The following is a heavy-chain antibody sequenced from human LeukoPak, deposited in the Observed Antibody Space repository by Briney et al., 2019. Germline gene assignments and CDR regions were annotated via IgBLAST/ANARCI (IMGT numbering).Heavy chain of an antibody. CDR3: VKDQRFGDLDDY. J-gene: IGHJ4*02. Sequence: PGGSLRLSCAASGFIFNNYAVSWVRQAPGKGLEWVSTISGSGITTYYAGSVKGRFAISRDNSKSTLYLQMSSLRAEDTAVYYCVKDQRFGDLDDYRGQGTLVTVSS. CDR1: GFIFNNYA. D-gene: IGHD3-10*01. V-gene: IGHV3-23*01. CDR2: ISGSGITT.